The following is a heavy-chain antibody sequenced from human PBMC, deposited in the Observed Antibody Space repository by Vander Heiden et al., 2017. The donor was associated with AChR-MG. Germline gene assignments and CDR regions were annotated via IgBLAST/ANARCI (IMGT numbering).Heavy chain of an antibody. CDR3: ASRHHYYGMDV. V-gene: IGHV3-21*01. CDR2: ISSSSSYI. Sequence: EVQLVESGRCLVKPGRSLALSSPASGFTFSSYSMNWVRQAPGKGLEWVSSISSSSSYIYYADSVKGRFTISRDNAKNSLYLQMNSLRAEDTAVYYCASRHHYYGMDVWGQGTTVTVSS. CDR1: GFTFSSYS. J-gene: IGHJ6*02.